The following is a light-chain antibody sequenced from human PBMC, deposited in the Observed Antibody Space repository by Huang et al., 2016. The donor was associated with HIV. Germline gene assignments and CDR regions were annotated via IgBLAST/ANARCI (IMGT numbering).Light chain of an antibody. J-gene: IGKJ4*01. CDR3: QQYNDWPPLT. CDR1: HSVDSD. CDR2: DAS. Sequence: EIEMTQSPATLSVSPGERATLSCRASHSVDSDLAWSQQKPGQAPRLLIYDASTRATGISAKFNGTGSGTEFSLSITNLQSEDFAVYYCQQYNDWPPLTFGGGTKVEI. V-gene: IGKV3-15*01.